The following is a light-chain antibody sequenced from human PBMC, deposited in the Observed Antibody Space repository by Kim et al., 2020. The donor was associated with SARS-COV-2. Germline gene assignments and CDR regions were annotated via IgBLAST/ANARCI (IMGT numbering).Light chain of an antibody. CDR3: ATWDDSLNAYV. J-gene: IGLJ1*01. Sequence: KGVTISLSGSSSNIRSNTGNWSQHHPGTAPKVLMYNHDPRPSGVPDRFSGTESGTSASLAISGLQSEDEADYYCATWDDSLNAYVFATGTKVTVL. V-gene: IGLV1-44*01. CDR2: NHD. CDR1: SSNIRSNT.